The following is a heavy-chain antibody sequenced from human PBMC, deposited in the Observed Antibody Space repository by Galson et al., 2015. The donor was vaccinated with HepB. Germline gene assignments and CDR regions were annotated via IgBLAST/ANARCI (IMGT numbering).Heavy chain of an antibody. Sequence: SVKVSCKASGYTFTSYGISWVRQAPGQGLEWMGWISAYNGNTNYAQKLQGRVTMTTDTSTSTAYMELRSLRSDDTAVYYCARDPVVLRFLEWLSGDYYGMDVWGQGTTVTVSS. CDR2: ISAYNGNT. D-gene: IGHD3-3*01. J-gene: IGHJ6*02. CDR3: ARDPVVLRFLEWLSGDYYGMDV. CDR1: GYTFTSYG. V-gene: IGHV1-18*04.